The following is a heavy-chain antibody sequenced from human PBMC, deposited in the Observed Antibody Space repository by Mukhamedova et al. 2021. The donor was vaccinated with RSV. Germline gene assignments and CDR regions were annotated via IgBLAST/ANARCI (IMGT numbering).Heavy chain of an antibody. Sequence: IDPSDSYTNYSPSFQGHVTISADKSISTAYLQWSSLKASDTAMYYCATYYDKGLVIAFDIWGQGTMVNVPS. D-gene: IGHD3-9*01. V-gene: IGHV5-10-1*01. J-gene: IGHJ3*02. CDR3: ATYYDKGLVIAFDI. CDR2: IDPSDSYT.